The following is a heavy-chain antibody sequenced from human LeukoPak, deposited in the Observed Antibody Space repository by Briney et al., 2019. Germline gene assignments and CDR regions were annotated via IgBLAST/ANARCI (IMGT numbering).Heavy chain of an antibody. V-gene: IGHV3-30*03. J-gene: IGHJ4*02. CDR2: ISYDGNNK. CDR1: GFTFSTYA. CDR3: AREIGGGLHYFQS. Sequence: GGSLRLSCAASGFTFSTYAMQWVRQAPGKGLEWLAVISYDGNNKYYADSVKGRFTISRDNSKNTLYLQMNSLRAEDTAVYYCAREIGGGLHYFQSWGQGTLVTVSS. D-gene: IGHD1-26*01.